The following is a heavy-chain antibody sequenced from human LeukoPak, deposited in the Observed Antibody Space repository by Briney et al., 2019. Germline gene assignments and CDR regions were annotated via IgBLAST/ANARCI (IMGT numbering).Heavy chain of an antibody. V-gene: IGHV3-64D*06. D-gene: IGHD1-26*01. CDR3: ARGLAVGRTGVWAFDI. CDR2: FTGNRVST. J-gene: IGHJ3*02. CDR1: GFTYSRYA. Sequence: GGSLSLFCSASGFTYSRYAMLGARQARGRGLEYVSAFTGNRVSTYYAVSLKGRFTISRDNSKNKLYLQMSSLRAEDTGLYYCARGLAVGRTGVWAFDIWGQGTMVTVSS.